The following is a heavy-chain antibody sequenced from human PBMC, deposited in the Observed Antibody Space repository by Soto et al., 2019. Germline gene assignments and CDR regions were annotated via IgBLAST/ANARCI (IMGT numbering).Heavy chain of an antibody. J-gene: IGHJ4*02. Sequence: LRLSCSASGFTFSSYAMHWVRQAPGKGLEYVSAISSNGGSTYYADSVKGRFTISRDNSKNTLYLQMSSLRAEDTAVYYCVKGWVVASGYYKAAFDYWGQGTLVTVSS. CDR3: VKGWVVASGYYKAAFDY. CDR2: ISSNGGST. D-gene: IGHD3-22*01. CDR1: GFTFSSYA. V-gene: IGHV3-64D*06.